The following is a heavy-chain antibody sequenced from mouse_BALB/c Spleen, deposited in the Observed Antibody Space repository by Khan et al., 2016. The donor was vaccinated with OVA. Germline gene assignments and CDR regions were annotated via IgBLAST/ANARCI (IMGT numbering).Heavy chain of an antibody. D-gene: IGHD2-14*01. CDR1: GYTFTSYT. J-gene: IGHJ3*01. CDR3: VREGAYYRSDGWFAY. Sequence: VQRVESGAELARPGASVKMSCKASGYTFTSYTMHWVRQRPGQTLEWIGHINPSNNYTNYNQNFKDKATLIVDKSSSTAYMQLNSLTSEDSAVYYCVREGAYYRSDGWFAYWGQGTLVTVSA. V-gene: IGHV1-4*01. CDR2: INPSNNYT.